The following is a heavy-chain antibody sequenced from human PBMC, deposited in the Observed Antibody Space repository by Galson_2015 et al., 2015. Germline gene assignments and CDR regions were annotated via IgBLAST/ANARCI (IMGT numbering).Heavy chain of an antibody. CDR3: ARGRQLLDH. D-gene: IGHD2-2*01. CDR1: GYTFSGYF. CDR2: INPNSGGT. V-gene: IGHV1-2*06. Sequence: SVKVSCKASGYTFSGYFLHWVRQAPGQGLEWMGRINPNSGGTNYTLKFQGRVTMTRDTSISTVYMELSSLRSDDSAVYYCARGRQLLDHWGQGTLVTVSS. J-gene: IGHJ4*02.